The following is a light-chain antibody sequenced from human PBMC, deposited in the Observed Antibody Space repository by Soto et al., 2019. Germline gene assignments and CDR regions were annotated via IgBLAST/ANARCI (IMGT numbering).Light chain of an antibody. CDR3: GTWDDSLSAVL. J-gene: IGLJ3*02. CDR1: SSNIGAGHD. Sequence: QSVLTQPPSVSGAPGQRVTISCTGNSSNIGAGHDVHWYQQVPGTAPKLLIYDNNERPSGIPDRFSGSKSGTSATLGIAGLQTGDEAVYFCGTWDDSLSAVLFGGGTKLTVL. CDR2: DNN. V-gene: IGLV1-51*01.